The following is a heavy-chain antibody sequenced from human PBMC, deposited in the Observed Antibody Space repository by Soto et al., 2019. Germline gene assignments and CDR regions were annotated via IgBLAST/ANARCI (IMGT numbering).Heavy chain of an antibody. CDR1: GFTFSSYG. Sequence: GGSLRLSCAASGFTFSSYGMHWVRQAPGKGLEWVAVIRYDGSNKYYADSVKGRFTISRDNSKNTLYLQMNSLRAEDTAVYYCARDIGSSWYYFDYWGQGTLVTVSS. D-gene: IGHD6-13*01. J-gene: IGHJ4*02. V-gene: IGHV3-33*01. CDR2: IRYDGSNK. CDR3: ARDIGSSWYYFDY.